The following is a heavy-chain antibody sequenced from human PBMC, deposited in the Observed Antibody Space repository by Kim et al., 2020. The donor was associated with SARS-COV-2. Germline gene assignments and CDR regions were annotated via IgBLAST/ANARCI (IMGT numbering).Heavy chain of an antibody. V-gene: IGHV3-66*01. CDR3: ARDRRSVAGTPD. D-gene: IGHD6-19*01. J-gene: IGHJ4*02. CDR1: GFTVSSNY. Sequence: GGSLRLSCAASGFTVSSNYMSWVRQAPGKGLEWVSVIYSGGSTYYADSVKGRFTISRDNSKNTLYLQMNSLRAEDMAVYYCARDRRSVAGTPDWGQGTLVTVSS. CDR2: IYSGGST.